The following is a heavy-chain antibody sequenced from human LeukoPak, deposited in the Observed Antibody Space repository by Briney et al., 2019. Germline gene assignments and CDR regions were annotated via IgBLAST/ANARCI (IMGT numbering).Heavy chain of an antibody. CDR1: GGSISSYY. V-gene: IGHV4-4*07. CDR2: IYTNGRT. CDR3: ARDAFGGYAPYFDY. D-gene: IGHD5-12*01. J-gene: IGHJ4*02. Sequence: SETLSLTCTVSGGSISSYYWSWIRQPAGKGLEWIGRIYTNGRTNYNPSLKSRVTMSVDTSKNQFSLKLSSVTAADTAVYYCARDAFGGYAPYFDYWGQGTLVTVSS.